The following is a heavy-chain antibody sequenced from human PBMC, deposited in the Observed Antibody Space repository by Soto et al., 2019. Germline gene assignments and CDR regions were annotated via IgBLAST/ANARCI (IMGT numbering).Heavy chain of an antibody. Sequence: GASVKVSCKASTFTFTSSAVQWVRQARGQRLEWIGWIVVGSGNTNYAQKFQERVTITRDMSTSTAYMELSSLRSEDTAVYYCAATPDYGGKFGGRDRYYYYYGMDVWGQGTTVTVSS. CDR2: IVVGSGNT. V-gene: IGHV1-58*01. J-gene: IGHJ6*02. D-gene: IGHD4-17*01. CDR1: TFTFTSSA. CDR3: AATPDYGGKFGGRDRYYYYYGMDV.